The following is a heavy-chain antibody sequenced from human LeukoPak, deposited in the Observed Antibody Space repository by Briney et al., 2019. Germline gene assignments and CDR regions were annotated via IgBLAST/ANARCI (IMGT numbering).Heavy chain of an antibody. CDR2: ISSSSNYL. CDR1: GFTFSSYT. CDR3: ARSGGVVAPAATYYFDY. D-gene: IGHD2-2*01. Sequence: GGSLRLSCAASGFTFSSYTMNWVRQAPGKGLEWVSSISSSSNYLYYADSVKGRFTISRDNAKNSLYLQMNSLRAEDTAVYYCARSGGVVAPAATYYFDYWGQGTLVTVSS. J-gene: IGHJ4*02. V-gene: IGHV3-21*01.